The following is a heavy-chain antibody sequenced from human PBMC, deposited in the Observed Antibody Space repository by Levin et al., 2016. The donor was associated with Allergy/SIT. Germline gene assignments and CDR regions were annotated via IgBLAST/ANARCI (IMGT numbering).Heavy chain of an antibody. CDR1: GFTFTTHA. V-gene: IGHV3-30*02. CDR3: AKDPPGSGWALDY. CDR2: IWFDGSER. Sequence: GESLKISCTASGFTFTTHAMHWVRQAPGKGLEWVAFIWFDGSERHHANSVKGRFTISRDNSKNTVFLQMNSLTVEDTAVYYCAKDPPGSGWALDYWGQGTLVTVSS. J-gene: IGHJ4*02. D-gene: IGHD6-25*01.